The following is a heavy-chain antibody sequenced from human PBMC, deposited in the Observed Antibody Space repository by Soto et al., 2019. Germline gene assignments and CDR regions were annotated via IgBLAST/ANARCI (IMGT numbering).Heavy chain of an antibody. CDR3: ACEQQLATFQH. Sequence: QVQLVQSGAEVKKPGASVKVSCKASGYTFTNYAIHWVRQAPGQRLEWMGWINAGSGNTKYSQRFEGRVSITRATSASTAYMEVSSLTSEDTAVYYCACEQQLATFQHWGQGTLVTVSS. V-gene: IGHV1-3*01. CDR2: INAGSGNT. J-gene: IGHJ1*01. CDR1: GYTFTNYA. D-gene: IGHD6-13*01.